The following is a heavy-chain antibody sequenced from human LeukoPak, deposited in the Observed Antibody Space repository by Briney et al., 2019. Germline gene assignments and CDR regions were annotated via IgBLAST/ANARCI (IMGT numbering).Heavy chain of an antibody. CDR2: ISGSGGST. J-gene: IGHJ6*02. CDR3: ASALGDSYYYGMDV. V-gene: IGHV3-23*01. CDR1: GFTFSSYA. D-gene: IGHD4-17*01. Sequence: PGGSLRLSCAASGFTFSSYAMSWVRQAPGKGLEWVSAISGSGGSTYYADSVKGRFTISRDNSKNTLYLQMNSLRAEDTAVYYCASALGDSYYYGMDVWGQGTTVTVSS.